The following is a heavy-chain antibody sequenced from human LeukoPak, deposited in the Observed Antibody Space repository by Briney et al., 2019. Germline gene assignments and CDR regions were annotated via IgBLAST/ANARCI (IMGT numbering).Heavy chain of an antibody. CDR3: ARDLLAPRYYYYGTDV. CDR1: GFTFSSYG. V-gene: IGHV3-33*01. CDR2: IWYDGSNK. Sequence: GGSLRLSCAASGFTFSSYGMHWVRQAPGKGLEWVAVIWYDGSNKYYADSVKGRFTISRDNSKNTLYLQMNSLRAEDTAVYYCARDLLAPRYYYYGTDVWGQGTTVTVSS. J-gene: IGHJ6*02. D-gene: IGHD3-3*02.